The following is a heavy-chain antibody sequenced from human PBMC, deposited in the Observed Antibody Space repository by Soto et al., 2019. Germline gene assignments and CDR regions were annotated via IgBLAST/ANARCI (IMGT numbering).Heavy chain of an antibody. Sequence: QVQLQESGPGLVKPSGTLSLICSVSGFSVSSNDWWTWVRQPPGKGLEWIGEVFRSGETNSNPSLKSRVTMSVDMSKNPFSLTLNSVTAADTGIYYWARSTMIGPARRLYSWGPGTLVTVSA. CDR3: ARSTMIGPARRLYS. D-gene: IGHD3-10*02. V-gene: IGHV4-4*02. J-gene: IGHJ1*01. CDR2: VFRSGET. CDR1: GFSVSSNDW.